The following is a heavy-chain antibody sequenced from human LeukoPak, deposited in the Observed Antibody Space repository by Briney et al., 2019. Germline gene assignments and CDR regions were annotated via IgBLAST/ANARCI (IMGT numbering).Heavy chain of an antibody. V-gene: IGHV4-39*07. CDR1: GGSISSSSYY. D-gene: IGHD1-1*01. Sequence: SETLFLTCTVSGGSISSSSYYWGWIRQPPGKGLEWIGSIYYSGSTYYNPSLKSRVTISVDTSKNQFSLKLSSVTAADTAVYYCARKGVELDYWGQGILVTVPS. CDR3: ARKGVELDY. J-gene: IGHJ4*02. CDR2: IYYSGST.